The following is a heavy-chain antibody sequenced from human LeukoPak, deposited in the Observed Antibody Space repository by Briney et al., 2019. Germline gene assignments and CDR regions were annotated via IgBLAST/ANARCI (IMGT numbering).Heavy chain of an antibody. J-gene: IGHJ4*02. CDR2: IKSTSDGGTA. CDR3: TTETHGSYYVFDS. D-gene: IGHD1-26*01. Sequence: PGGSLRLSCAASGFTFTNAWLSWVRLPPGKGLEWVGRIKSTSDGGTADYAAPVKGRFTITRDDSKNTAFLQLNSLKSEDTAVYYCTTETHGSYYVFDSWGQGTLVTVSS. V-gene: IGHV3-15*01. CDR1: GFTFTNAW.